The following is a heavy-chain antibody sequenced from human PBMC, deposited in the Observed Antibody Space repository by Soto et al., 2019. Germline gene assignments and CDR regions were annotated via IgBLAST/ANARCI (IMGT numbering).Heavy chain of an antibody. CDR3: ARDPGYCTNGVCPIFDF. Sequence: PSATLSLTCTVYGDSVTNYCWSWIRQPPGKGLEWIGHMYHGGRTNYSPSLKSRVTMSLDSSRNQFSLNLSSVTAADTAVYFCARDPGYCTNGVCPIFDFCGQGLLVIVYS. CDR1: GDSVTNYC. V-gene: IGHV4-59*02. CDR2: MYHGGRT. D-gene: IGHD2-8*01. J-gene: IGHJ4*02.